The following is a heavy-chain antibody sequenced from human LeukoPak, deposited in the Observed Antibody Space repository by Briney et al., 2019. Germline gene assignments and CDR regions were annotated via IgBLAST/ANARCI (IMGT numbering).Heavy chain of an antibody. CDR1: GLTVCDNY. V-gene: IGHV3-53*01. CDR3: ARDSNGPAS. CDR2: IYSSGGT. J-gene: IGHJ4*02. D-gene: IGHD3-22*01. Sequence: GGSLRLSCAASGLTVCDNYMSWVRQVPGRGLEWVSVIYSSGGTFYTDSAKGRLTISRDCSKNTLHLQMNNLRVDDTAVYYCARDSNGPASWGQGTVVTVSS.